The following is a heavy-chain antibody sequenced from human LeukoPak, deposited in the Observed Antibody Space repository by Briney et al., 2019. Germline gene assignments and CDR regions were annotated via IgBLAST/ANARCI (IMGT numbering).Heavy chain of an antibody. V-gene: IGHV3-53*01. D-gene: IGHD4-11*01. Sequence: QSGGSLRLSCAASGFTVSSNYMSWVRQAPGKGLEWVSVIYSGGSTYYADSVKGRFTISRDNSKNTLYLQMNSLRVEDTAVYYCARLATGYSSYYYYYYGMDVWGQGTTVTVSS. J-gene: IGHJ6*02. CDR2: IYSGGST. CDR1: GFTVSSNY. CDR3: ARLATGYSSYYYYYYGMDV.